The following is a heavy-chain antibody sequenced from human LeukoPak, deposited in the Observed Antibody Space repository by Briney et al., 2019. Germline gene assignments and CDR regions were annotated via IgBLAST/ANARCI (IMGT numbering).Heavy chain of an antibody. CDR1: GFTFSSYA. CDR2: ISSNGGST. CDR3: ARDLWTTKCGGDCYSHDAFDI. J-gene: IGHJ3*02. D-gene: IGHD2-21*02. V-gene: IGHV3-64*01. Sequence: GGSLRLSCAASGFTFSSYAMHWVRQAPGKGLEYVSAISSNGGSTYYANSVKGRFTISRDNSKNTLYLQVGSLRAEDMAVYYCARDLWTTKCGGDCYSHDAFDIWGQGTMVTVSS.